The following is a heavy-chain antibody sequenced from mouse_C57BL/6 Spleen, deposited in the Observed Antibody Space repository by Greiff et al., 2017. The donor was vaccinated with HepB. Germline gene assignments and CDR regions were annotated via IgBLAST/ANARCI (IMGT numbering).Heavy chain of an antibody. V-gene: IGHV1-26*01. CDR2: INPNNGGT. CDR1: GYTFTDYY. D-gene: IGHD1-1*01. J-gene: IGHJ4*01. Sequence: VHVKQSGPELVKPGASVKISCKASGYTFTDYYMNWVKQSHGKSLEWIGDINPNNGGTSYNQKFKGKATLTVDKSSSTAYMELRSLTSEDSAVYYCARTNYVYAMDYWGQGTSVTVSS. CDR3: ARTNYVYAMDY.